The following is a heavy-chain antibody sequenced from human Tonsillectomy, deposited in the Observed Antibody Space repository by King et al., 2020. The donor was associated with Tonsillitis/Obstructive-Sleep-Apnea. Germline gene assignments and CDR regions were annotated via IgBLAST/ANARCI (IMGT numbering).Heavy chain of an antibody. CDR1: GFTFSSYG. Sequence: VQLVESGGGVVQPGRSLRLSCAASGFTFSSYGMHWVRQAPGKGLEWVAFISYDGSNKYYADSVKGRFSISRDNSKNTLYLQMNSLRPEDTAVYYCAKIPVVPAAIHSHYYYGMDVWGQGTTVTVS. J-gene: IGHJ6*02. D-gene: IGHD2-2*02. CDR2: ISYDGSNK. CDR3: AKIPVVPAAIHSHYYYGMDV. V-gene: IGHV3-30*18.